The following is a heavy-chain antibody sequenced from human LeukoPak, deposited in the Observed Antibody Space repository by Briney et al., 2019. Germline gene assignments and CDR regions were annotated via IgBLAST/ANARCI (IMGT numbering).Heavy chain of an antibody. CDR3: AGADYSNYDSAALLGDPGFAFDI. J-gene: IGHJ3*02. V-gene: IGHV1-69*05. D-gene: IGHD4-11*01. CDR2: IFPIFGTA. CDR1: GGTFSSYA. Sequence: GASVKVSCKASGGTFSSYAISWVRQAPGQGLEWMGGIFPIFGTANYAQKFQGRVTITTDESTSTAYMELSSLRSEDTAVYYCAGADYSNYDSAALLGDPGFAFDIWGQGTMVTVSS.